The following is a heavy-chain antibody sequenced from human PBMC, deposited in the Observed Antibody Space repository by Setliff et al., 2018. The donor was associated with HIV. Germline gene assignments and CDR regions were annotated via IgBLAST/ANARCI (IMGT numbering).Heavy chain of an antibody. Sequence: PSETLSLTCAVYGGSFSGYFWTWIRQPPGKGLEWIGEINHSGTTNYSPSLKSRVAISVEMSKNQFSLKMRFVTAADTAVYYCARGASIEEYNWFDPWGQGTLVTVSS. CDR2: INHSGTT. J-gene: IGHJ5*02. CDR3: ARGASIEEYNWFDP. V-gene: IGHV4-34*01. D-gene: IGHD6-6*01. CDR1: GGSFSGYF.